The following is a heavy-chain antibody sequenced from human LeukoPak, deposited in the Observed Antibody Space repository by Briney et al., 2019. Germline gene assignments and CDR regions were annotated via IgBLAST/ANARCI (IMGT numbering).Heavy chain of an antibody. CDR3: AKAKYYYDSSGYYPIDY. V-gene: IGHV3-23*01. Sequence: PGGSLRLSCAASGFTSSSYAMSWVRQAPGKGLEWVSAISGSGGSTYYADSVKGRFTISRDNSKNTLYLQMNSLRAEDTAVYYCAKAKYYYDSSGYYPIDYWGQGTQVTVSS. D-gene: IGHD3-22*01. CDR2: ISGSGGST. CDR1: GFTSSSYA. J-gene: IGHJ4*02.